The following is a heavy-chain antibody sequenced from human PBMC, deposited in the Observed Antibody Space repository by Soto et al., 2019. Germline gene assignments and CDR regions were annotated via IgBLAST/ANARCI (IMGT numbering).Heavy chain of an antibody. CDR3: ARASGSSWDDAFDI. CDR1: GGTFSSYT. V-gene: IGHV1-69*02. CDR2: IIPILGIA. D-gene: IGHD6-6*01. J-gene: IGHJ3*02. Sequence: ASVKVSCKASGGTFSSYTISWVRQAPGQGLEWMGRIIPILGIANYAQKFQGRVTITADKSTSTAYMELSSLRSEDTAVYYCARASGSSWDDAFDIWGQGTMVTVSS.